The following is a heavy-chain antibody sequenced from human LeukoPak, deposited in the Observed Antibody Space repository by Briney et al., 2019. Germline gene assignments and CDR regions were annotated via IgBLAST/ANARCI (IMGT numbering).Heavy chain of an antibody. J-gene: IGHJ4*02. Sequence: GGSLRLSCAASGFTVSNNYMSWVRQAPGKGLEWVSVIYTGGGTYYADSVKGRFTISRDNSKNTLYLQMNSLRAEDTAVYYCARGGGYNSGDSWGQGTLVTVSS. V-gene: IGHV3-53*01. D-gene: IGHD5-24*01. CDR3: ARGGGYNSGDS. CDR1: GFTVSNNY. CDR2: IYTGGGT.